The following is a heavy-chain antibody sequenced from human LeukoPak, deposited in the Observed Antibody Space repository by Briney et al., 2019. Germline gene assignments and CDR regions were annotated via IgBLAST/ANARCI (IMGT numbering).Heavy chain of an antibody. Sequence: PGGSLRLSCAASGFTFSSYSMNWVRQAPGKGLEWVSSISSSSYIYYSDSVKGRFTISRGNAKNSLYLQMNSLRAEDTAVYYCARDQAGTDYWGQGTLVTVSS. J-gene: IGHJ4*02. V-gene: IGHV3-21*01. CDR2: ISSSSYI. CDR1: GFTFSSYS. CDR3: ARDQAGTDY. D-gene: IGHD3-10*01.